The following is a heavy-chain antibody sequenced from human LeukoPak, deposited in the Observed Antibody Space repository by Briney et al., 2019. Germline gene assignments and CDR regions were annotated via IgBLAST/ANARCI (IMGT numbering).Heavy chain of an antibody. Sequence: GGSLRLSCAASGFTVSSNYMSWVRQAPGKGLEWVAVIWYDGSKKNYADSVKGRFTISRDNSRNTLSLQMTSLRAEDTAVYYCARVSEDYSSGWYEEYFQYWGQGTLVIVSS. CDR1: GFTVSSNY. J-gene: IGHJ1*01. CDR3: ARVSEDYSSGWYEEYFQY. D-gene: IGHD6-19*01. CDR2: IWYDGSKK. V-gene: IGHV3-33*08.